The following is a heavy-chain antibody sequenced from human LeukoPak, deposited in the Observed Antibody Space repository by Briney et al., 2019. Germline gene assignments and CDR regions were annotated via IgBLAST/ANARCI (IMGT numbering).Heavy chain of an antibody. Sequence: PGGSLRLSCAASGFTFSSYGMHWVRQAPGKGLEWVANIKQDGSEKYYVDSVKGRFTISRDNAKNSLYLQMNSLRAEDTAVYYCASGGFDFDYWGQGTLVTVSS. J-gene: IGHJ4*02. CDR1: GFTFSSYG. CDR3: ASGGFDFDY. D-gene: IGHD3-10*01. CDR2: IKQDGSEK. V-gene: IGHV3-7*01.